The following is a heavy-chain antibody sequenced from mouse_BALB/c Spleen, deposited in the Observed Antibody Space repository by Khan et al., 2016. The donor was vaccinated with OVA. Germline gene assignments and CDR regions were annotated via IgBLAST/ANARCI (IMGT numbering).Heavy chain of an antibody. CDR2: INTYTGEP. CDR1: GYTFTNYG. CDR3: ARVGYNGTMDS. J-gene: IGHJ4*01. V-gene: IGHV9-3-1*01. D-gene: IGHD4-1*01. Sequence: QIQLLQSGPELKKPGETVKISCKASGYTFTNYGMNWVKQAPGKDLKWMGWINTYTGEPTYADDFKGRFAFSLETSASTAYLKINNLKNEDTATYFCARVGYNGTMDSWGQGTSVTVSS.